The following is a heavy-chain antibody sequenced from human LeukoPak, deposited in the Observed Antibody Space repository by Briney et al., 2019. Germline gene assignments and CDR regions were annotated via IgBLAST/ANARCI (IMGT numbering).Heavy chain of an antibody. D-gene: IGHD3-10*01. Sequence: ASVKVSCKASGGTLRTYTISWLRQAPGQGLEWMGRITPLLTITKYAQKFQGRVTITADRSTSTVHMELNSLTSEDTAVYYCARGGDWFGPWGQGSLVTVSS. CDR1: GGTLRTYT. J-gene: IGHJ5*02. CDR2: ITPLLTIT. CDR3: ARGGDWFGP. V-gene: IGHV1-69*02.